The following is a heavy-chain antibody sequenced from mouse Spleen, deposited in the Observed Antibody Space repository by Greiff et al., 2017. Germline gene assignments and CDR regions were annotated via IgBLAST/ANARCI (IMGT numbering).Heavy chain of an antibody. CDR2: INPNNGGT. CDR3: ASRFHALGEYFDV. J-gene: IGHJ1*01. V-gene: IGHV1-18*01. D-gene: IGHD3-1*01. Sequence: EVQLQQSGPELVKPGASVKIPCKASGYTFTDYNMDWVKQSHGKSLEWIGDINPNNGGTIYNQKFKGKATLTVDKSSSTAYMELRSLTSEDTAVYYCASRFHALGEYFDVWGAGTTVTVSS. CDR1: GYTFTDYN.